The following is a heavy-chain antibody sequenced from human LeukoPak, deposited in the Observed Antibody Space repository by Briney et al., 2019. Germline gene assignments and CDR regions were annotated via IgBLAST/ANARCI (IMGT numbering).Heavy chain of an antibody. CDR1: GGSISSGGYS. CDR2: IYHSGST. Sequence: SETLSLTCAVSGGSISSGGYSWSWIRQPPGKGLEWIGYIYHSGSTNYNPSLKSRVTISVGKSKNQFSLKLSSVTAADTAVYYCASLDGYDSSGYYYDFDYWGQGTLVTVSS. V-gene: IGHV4-30-2*01. J-gene: IGHJ4*02. CDR3: ASLDGYDSSGYYYDFDY. D-gene: IGHD3-22*01.